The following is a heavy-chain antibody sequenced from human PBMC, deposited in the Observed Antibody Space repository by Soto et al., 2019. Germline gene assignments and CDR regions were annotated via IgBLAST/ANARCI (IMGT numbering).Heavy chain of an antibody. J-gene: IGHJ4*02. Sequence: QVQLVESGGGVVQPGTSLRLSCVGSGFTFRSYVIHWVRQAPGKGLEWVALTSYDGSNNFYGDSVKGRFTISRDNSRNTVELQMVSLRHEDTSLYYCARWGTTGALDVWGQGTLVSVSS. D-gene: IGHD3-16*01. V-gene: IGHV3-33*05. CDR2: TSYDGSNN. CDR3: ARWGTTGALDV. CDR1: GFTFRSYV.